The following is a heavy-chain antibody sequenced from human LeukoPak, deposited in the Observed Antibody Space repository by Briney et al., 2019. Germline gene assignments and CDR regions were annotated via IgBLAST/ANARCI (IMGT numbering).Heavy chain of an antibody. J-gene: IGHJ4*02. CDR2: ISGSGGST. D-gene: IGHD3-22*01. Sequence: PGGSLRLSCAASGFTFSSYAMSWVRQAPGKGLEWVSAISGSGGSTYYADSVKGRFTISRDNAKNSLYLQMNSLRAEDTALYYCARDSSGYSHGLGYWGQGTLVTVSS. CDR1: GFTFSSYA. V-gene: IGHV3-23*01. CDR3: ARDSSGYSHGLGY.